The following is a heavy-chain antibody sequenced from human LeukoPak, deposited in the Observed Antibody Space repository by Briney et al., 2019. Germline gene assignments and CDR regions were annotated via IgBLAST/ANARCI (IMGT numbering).Heavy chain of an antibody. V-gene: IGHV1-2*02. CDR2: INPNSGGT. Sequence: GASVKVSCKASGYTFNGYYMHWVRQAPGQGLEWMGWINPNSGGTNYAQKFQGRVTMARDTSISTAYMELSRLRSDDTAVYYCARGMEPYYYMDVWGKGTTVTVSS. J-gene: IGHJ6*03. CDR3: ARGMEPYYYMDV. D-gene: IGHD1-26*01. CDR1: GYTFNGYY.